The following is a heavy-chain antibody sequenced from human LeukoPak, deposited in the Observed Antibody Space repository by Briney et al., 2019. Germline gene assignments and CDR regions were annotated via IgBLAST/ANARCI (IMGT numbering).Heavy chain of an antibody. Sequence: PSETLSLTCAVSGVSISSSNWWSWLRQPPGKGLEWIGEIYHSGSTNYNPSLKSRVTISVDKSRNQFSLKLSSVTAADTAVYYCARVSGGWYGGFDYWGQGTLVTVSS. D-gene: IGHD6-19*01. CDR1: GVSISSSNW. CDR3: ARVSGGWYGGFDY. J-gene: IGHJ4*02. V-gene: IGHV4-4*02. CDR2: IYHSGST.